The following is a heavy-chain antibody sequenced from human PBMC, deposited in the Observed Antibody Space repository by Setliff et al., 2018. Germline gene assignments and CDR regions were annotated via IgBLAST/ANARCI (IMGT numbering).Heavy chain of an antibody. J-gene: IGHJ4*02. Sequence: GGSLRLSCAASGFTFSSYWMSWVRQAPGKGLEWVANIKEDGSEKYYVDSVRGRFTISRDNAKNALYLQMNSLRAEDTAVYYCGRVVARPVAGKWHFDYWGQGTLVTVSS. V-gene: IGHV3-7*01. D-gene: IGHD6-19*01. CDR3: GRVVARPVAGKWHFDY. CDR1: GFTFSSYW. CDR2: IKEDGSEK.